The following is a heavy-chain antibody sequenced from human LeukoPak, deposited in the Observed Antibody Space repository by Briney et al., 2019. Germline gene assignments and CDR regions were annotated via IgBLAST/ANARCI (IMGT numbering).Heavy chain of an antibody. CDR3: AREMYDTSGYFDY. Sequence: PSETLSLTCTVSGGSISNYYWSWIRQPPGKGLEWIGYIHYRGSTNYNPSLKSRVTISVDTSKNQFSLKLTSVTAADTAVYYCAREMYDTSGYFDYWGQGTLVTVSS. CDR1: GGSISNYY. J-gene: IGHJ4*02. D-gene: IGHD3-22*01. CDR2: IHYRGST. V-gene: IGHV4-59*01.